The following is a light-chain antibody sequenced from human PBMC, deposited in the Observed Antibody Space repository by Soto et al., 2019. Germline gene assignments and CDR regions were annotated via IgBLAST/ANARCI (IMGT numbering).Light chain of an antibody. J-gene: IGKJ1*01. CDR1: RSISSY. V-gene: IGKV1-27*01. CDR2: AAS. CDR3: QNCNSAPRT. Sequence: DIQMTQSPSSLSASVGDRVTITCRASRSISSYLNWYQQKPGKAPKLLIYAASSLRSGVPSRFSGSGSGTDFTLTISSLQPEDVATYYCQNCNSAPRTFGQGTKVDIK.